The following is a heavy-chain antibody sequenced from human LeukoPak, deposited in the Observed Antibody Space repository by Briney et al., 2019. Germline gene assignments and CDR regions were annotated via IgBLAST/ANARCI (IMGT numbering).Heavy chain of an antibody. CDR1: GYRFINYH. Sequence: ASVKVSCKASGYRFINYHISWVRRAPGQGLEWMGWISTYNGYTNYAQKLQGRVTMTTDTSTSTAYMELRSLRSDDTAVYYCARDPRYYYDSSGYYLSAFDYWGQGTLVTVSS. J-gene: IGHJ4*02. V-gene: IGHV1-18*01. CDR3: ARDPRYYYDSSGYYLSAFDY. D-gene: IGHD3-22*01. CDR2: ISTYNGYT.